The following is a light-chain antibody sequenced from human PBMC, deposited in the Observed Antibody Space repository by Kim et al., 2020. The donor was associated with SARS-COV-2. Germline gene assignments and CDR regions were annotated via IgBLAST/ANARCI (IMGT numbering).Light chain of an antibody. Sequence: GHSVTISCTGTSGDVGGYKYVSSYQLHPGKAPQLMIYEVSKGPSGVPDRFSGSKSGNTASLTVSGLQAEDEAEYYCSSYAGGTPYVFGTGTKVTVL. V-gene: IGLV2-8*01. J-gene: IGLJ1*01. CDR1: SGDVGGYKY. CDR3: SSYAGGTPYV. CDR2: EVS.